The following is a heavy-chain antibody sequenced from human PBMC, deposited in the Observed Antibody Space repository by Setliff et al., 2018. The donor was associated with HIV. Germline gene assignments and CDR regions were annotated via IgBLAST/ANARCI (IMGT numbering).Heavy chain of an antibody. Sequence: SETLSLTCTVSGDSITNDYWTWIRQPPGKGLEWVGYIYNGGITSYNPSLKSRVIISADASKNQFSLKLNSVTAADTAVYYCARRGRDGVLIVFATGFDPWGQGTLVTVSS. CDR3: ARRGRDGVLIVFATGFDP. D-gene: IGHD2-8*01. V-gene: IGHV4-4*09. J-gene: IGHJ5*02. CDR1: GDSITNDY. CDR2: IYNGGIT.